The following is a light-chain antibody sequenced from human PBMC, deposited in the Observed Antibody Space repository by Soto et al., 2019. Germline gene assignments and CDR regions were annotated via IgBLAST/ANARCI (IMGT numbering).Light chain of an antibody. CDR2: ETS. J-gene: IGKJ1*01. Sequence: DIVSTQSPGTLSLSPGERATLSCRASQSVSAGYFAWYQQRPGQAPRLLIYETSSRTTGLPDRFSGSGSGTDFTLTISRLEPEDFAVYYCQQYGDSPTFGQGTKVEIK. CDR3: QQYGDSPT. V-gene: IGKV3-20*01. CDR1: QSVSAGY.